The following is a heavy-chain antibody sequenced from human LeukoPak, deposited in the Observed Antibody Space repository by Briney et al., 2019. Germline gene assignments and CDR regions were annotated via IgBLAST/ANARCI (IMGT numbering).Heavy chain of an antibody. CDR1: GYSISRGYY. CDR3: GRVWYSSPYFDY. V-gene: IGHV4-38-2*02. J-gene: IGHJ4*02. CDR2: IYYSGST. Sequence: SETLSLTCTVSGYSISRGYYWGWIRQPPGKGLEWIGSIYYSGSTYYNPSLRSRVTISVDTSKNQFSLKLSSVTAADTAVYFCGRVWYSSPYFDYWGQGTLVTVSS. D-gene: IGHD1-26*01.